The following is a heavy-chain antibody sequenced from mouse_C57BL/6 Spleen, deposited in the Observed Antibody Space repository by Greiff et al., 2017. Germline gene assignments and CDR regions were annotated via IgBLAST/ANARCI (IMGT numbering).Heavy chain of an antibody. CDR3: ARNSPSSYGNYYAMDY. CDR1: GFSLTSYA. J-gene: IGHJ4*01. D-gene: IGHD2-1*01. V-gene: IGHV2-9-1*01. CDR2: IWTGGGT. Sequence: VKLQESGPGLVAPSQSLSITCTVSGFSLTSYAISWVRQPPGKGLEWLGVIWTGGGTNYNSALKSRLSISKDNSKSQVFLKMNSLQTDDTARYYCARNSPSSYGNYYAMDYWGQGTSVTVSS.